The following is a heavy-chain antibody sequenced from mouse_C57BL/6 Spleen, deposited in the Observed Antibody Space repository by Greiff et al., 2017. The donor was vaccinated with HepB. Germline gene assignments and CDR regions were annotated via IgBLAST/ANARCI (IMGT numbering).Heavy chain of an antibody. J-gene: IGHJ2*01. Sequence: EVKLMESGAELVRPGASVKLSCTASGFNIKDYYMHWVKQRPEQGLEWIGRIDPEDGDTEYAPKFQGKATLTADTSSNTAYLQLSSLTSEDTAVYYCTSVVATNYFDYWGQGTTLTVSS. D-gene: IGHD1-1*01. V-gene: IGHV14-1*01. CDR3: TSVVATNYFDY. CDR1: GFNIKDYY. CDR2: IDPEDGDT.